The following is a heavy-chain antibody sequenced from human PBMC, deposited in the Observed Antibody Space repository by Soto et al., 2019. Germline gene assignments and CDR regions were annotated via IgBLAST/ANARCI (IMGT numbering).Heavy chain of an antibody. D-gene: IGHD3-16*01. CDR3: AGDGVRNGAYNGWLDP. V-gene: IGHV3-7*03. CDR1: GFSFSSYW. CDR2: IKQDGREK. Sequence: GGSLRLSCAASGFSFSSYWMTWVRQAPGKGLEWVANIKQDGREKYYVASVKGRFTISRDNGKNLLFLQMDSLTPDDTAVYYCAGDGVRNGAYNGWLDPWGQGTLVT. J-gene: IGHJ5*02.